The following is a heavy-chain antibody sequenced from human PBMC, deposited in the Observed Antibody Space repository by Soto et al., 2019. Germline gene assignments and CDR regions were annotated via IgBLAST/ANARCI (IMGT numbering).Heavy chain of an antibody. V-gene: IGHV4-34*01. J-gene: IGHJ4*01. Sequence: SETQSLRYTVYDGSSSEYYWRWIRQPQEKGLEWIGVINHSGSTNYNPSLKSRVTISVDTSKNHFYLNLRSVTAADTAVHYCARGTYPLPDCGGGRCYGKIPEYWGHGTLVIVSS. CDR1: DGSSSEYY. CDR3: ARGTYPLPDCGGGRCYGKIPEY. CDR2: INHSGST. D-gene: IGHD2-15*01.